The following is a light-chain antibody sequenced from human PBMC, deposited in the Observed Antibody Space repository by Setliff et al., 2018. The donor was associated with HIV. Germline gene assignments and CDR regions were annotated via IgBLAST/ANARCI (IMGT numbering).Light chain of an antibody. V-gene: IGKV3-20*01. J-gene: IGKJ1*01. CDR2: GAS. CDR3: QQRAGSPA. Sequence: EIVLTQSPGTLSLSPGERAALSCRASQSVSSTYLAWYQQKPGQAPRLLIYGASSRATGIPDRFSGSGSGTDFTLTISRLEPEDFAVYYCQQRAGSPAFGQGTKVDIK. CDR1: QSVSSTY.